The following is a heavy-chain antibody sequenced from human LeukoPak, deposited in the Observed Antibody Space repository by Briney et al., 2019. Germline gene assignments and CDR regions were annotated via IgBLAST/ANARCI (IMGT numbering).Heavy chain of an antibody. CDR3: ARDLGSGSYQELDY. D-gene: IGHD3-10*01. V-gene: IGHV4-4*07. CDR2: IYTSGST. CDR1: GVSISSYY. Sequence: PSETLSLTCTVSGVSISSYYWSWLRQPAGKGLEWIGRIYTSGSTNYYPSLKSRVTISVDKSKSQVSLKLSSVTAADTAVYYCARDLGSGSYQELDYWGQGTLVTVSS. J-gene: IGHJ4*02.